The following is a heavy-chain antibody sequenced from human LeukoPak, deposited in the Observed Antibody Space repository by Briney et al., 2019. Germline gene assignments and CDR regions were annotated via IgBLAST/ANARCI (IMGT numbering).Heavy chain of an antibody. J-gene: IGHJ6*02. CDR2: IIPIFGTA. D-gene: IGHD3-3*01. CDR1: GGTFSSYA. Sequence: SVKVSCKASGGTFSSYAISWVRQAPGQGLEWMGGIIPIFGTANYAQKFQGRVTITADESTSTAYMELSSLRSEDTAVYYCARHRYDFWSGYYTHTYYYYGMDVWGQGTTVTVSS. CDR3: ARHRYDFWSGYYTHTYYYYGMDV. V-gene: IGHV1-69*13.